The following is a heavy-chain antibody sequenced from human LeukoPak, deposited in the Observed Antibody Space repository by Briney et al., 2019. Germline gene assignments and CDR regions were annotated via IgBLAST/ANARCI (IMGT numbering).Heavy chain of an antibody. V-gene: IGHV1-69*05. J-gene: IGHJ5*02. CDR3: ASCGSSGVRYNWFDP. Sequence: EASVKVSCKASGGTFSSYAISWVRQAPGQGLEWMGGIIPIFGTANYAQKFQGRVTITTDESTSTAYMELSSLRSEDTAVYYCASCGSSGVRYNWFDPWGQGTLVTVSS. CDR2: IIPIFGTA. CDR1: GGTFSSYA. D-gene: IGHD1-26*01.